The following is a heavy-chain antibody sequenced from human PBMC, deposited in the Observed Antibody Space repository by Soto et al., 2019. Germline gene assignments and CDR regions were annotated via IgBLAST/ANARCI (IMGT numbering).Heavy chain of an antibody. J-gene: IGHJ6*02. CDR1: GFTFSSYE. CDR3: ERDLRSSGWYYGMDV. Sequence: PGGSLRLSCAASGFTFSSYEMNWVRQAPGKGLEWVSYISSSGSTIYYADSVKGRFTISRDNAKNSLYLQMNSLRAEDTAVYYCERDLRSSGWYYGMDVWGQGTTVTVS. V-gene: IGHV3-48*03. CDR2: ISSSGSTI. D-gene: IGHD6-19*01.